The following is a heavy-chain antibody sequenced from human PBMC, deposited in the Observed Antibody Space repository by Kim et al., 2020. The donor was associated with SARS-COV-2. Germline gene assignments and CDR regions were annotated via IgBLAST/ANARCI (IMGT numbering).Heavy chain of an antibody. CDR2: INYSGST. V-gene: IGHV4-59*08. CDR1: GGSISSYY. D-gene: IGHD4-17*01. CDR3: ARQEMTTVTPGAFDI. Sequence: SETLSLTCTVSGGSISSYYWSWIRQPPGKGLEWIGDINYSGSTNYNPSLKSRVTISVDTSKNQFSLKLSSVTAADTDVYYCARQEMTTVTPGAFDIWGQGTMVSASS. J-gene: IGHJ3*02.